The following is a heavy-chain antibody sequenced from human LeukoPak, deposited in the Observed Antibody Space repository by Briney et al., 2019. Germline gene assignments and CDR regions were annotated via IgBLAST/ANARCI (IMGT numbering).Heavy chain of an antibody. V-gene: IGHV4-34*01. CDR3: ARGRGDR. CDR2: INHSGST. Sequence: SETLSLTCAVYGGSFSGYYWSWIRQPPGKGLEWIGEINHSGSTNYNPSLKSRVTISVDTSKNRFSLKLSSVTAADTAVYYCARGRGDRWGQGTLVTVSS. D-gene: IGHD3-10*01. CDR1: GGSFSGYY. J-gene: IGHJ5*02.